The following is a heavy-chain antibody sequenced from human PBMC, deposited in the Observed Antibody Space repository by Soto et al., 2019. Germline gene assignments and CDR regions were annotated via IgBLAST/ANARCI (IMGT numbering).Heavy chain of an antibody. CDR1: GFTVSSNY. V-gene: IGHV3-53*01. CDR3: ARGFKITMVRGVIPFFDY. Sequence: GGSLRLSCAASGFTVSSNYMSWVRQAPGKGLEWVSVIYSGGSTYYADSVKGRFTISRDNSKNTLYLQMNSLRAEDTAVYYCARGFKITMVRGVIPFFDYWGQGTLVTVSS. J-gene: IGHJ4*02. D-gene: IGHD3-10*01. CDR2: IYSGGST.